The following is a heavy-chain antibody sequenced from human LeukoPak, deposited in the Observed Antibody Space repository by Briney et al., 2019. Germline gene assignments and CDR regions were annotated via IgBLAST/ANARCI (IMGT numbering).Heavy chain of an antibody. CDR1: GFTFSSYG. V-gene: IGHV3-30*02. J-gene: IGHJ3*02. CDR2: IRYDGSNK. CDR3: ARDHLARPGFAFDI. Sequence: PGGSLRLSCAASGFTFSSYGMHWVRQAPGKGLEWVAFIRYDGSNKYYADSVKGRFTIPRDNSKNTLYLQMNSLRAEDTAVYYCARDHLARPGFAFDIWGQGTMVTVSS.